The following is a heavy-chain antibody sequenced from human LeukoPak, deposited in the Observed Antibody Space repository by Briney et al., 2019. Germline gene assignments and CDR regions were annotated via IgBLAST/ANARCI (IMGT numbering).Heavy chain of an antibody. D-gene: IGHD3-22*01. Sequence: SETLSLTCTVSGASISSSYWSWIRQTPGTGLEWIAYLHYNGRTDYNPSLKSRVATSVDTANNQFFLKLSSVTAADTAVYYCARGFFDSRGYSNAFDIWGRGTMVTVSS. CDR2: LHYNGRT. V-gene: IGHV4-59*08. CDR3: ARGFFDSRGYSNAFDI. J-gene: IGHJ3*02. CDR1: GASISSSY.